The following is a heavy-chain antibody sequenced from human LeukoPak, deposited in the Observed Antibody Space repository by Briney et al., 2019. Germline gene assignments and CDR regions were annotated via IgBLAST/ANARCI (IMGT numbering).Heavy chain of an antibody. CDR3: ASERYGANSYFDS. V-gene: IGHV4-30-4*01. D-gene: IGHD4-23*01. J-gene: IGHJ4*02. CDR2: IYYGGSA. Sequence: SETLSLTCTVSGGSISSGDYYWSWIRQPPGKGLEWIGYIYYGGSAYYNPSLKSRVTISVDTSENQFSLNLSSVTAADTAVYYCASERYGANSYFDSWGRGTLVTVSS. CDR1: GGSISSGDYY.